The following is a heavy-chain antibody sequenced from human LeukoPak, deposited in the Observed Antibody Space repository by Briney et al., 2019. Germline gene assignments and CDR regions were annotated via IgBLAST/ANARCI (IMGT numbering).Heavy chain of an antibody. CDR3: ASGYCSSTSCQTVYYYYYYMDV. Sequence: ASVKVSCKASGYTFTGYYMHWVRQAPGQGLEWMGWINPNSGGTNYAQKFQGRVTMTRDTSISTAYMELSRLRSDDTAGYYCASGYCSSTSCQTVYYYYYYMDVWGKGTTVTVSS. CDR1: GYTFTGYY. J-gene: IGHJ6*03. V-gene: IGHV1-2*02. D-gene: IGHD2-2*01. CDR2: INPNSGGT.